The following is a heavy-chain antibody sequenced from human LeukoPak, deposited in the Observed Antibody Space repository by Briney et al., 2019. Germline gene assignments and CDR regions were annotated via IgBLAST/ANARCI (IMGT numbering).Heavy chain of an antibody. V-gene: IGHV3-21*01. CDR2: ISSSSSYI. CDR1: GLTFSSYS. J-gene: IGHJ4*02. D-gene: IGHD6-13*01. Sequence: GGSLRLSCAASGLTFSSYSMNWVRQAPGKGLEWVSSISSSSSYIYYADSVKGRFTISRDNAKNSLYLQMNSLRAEDTAVYYCARLGIAAAGTDYWGQGTLVTVSS. CDR3: ARLGIAAAGTDY.